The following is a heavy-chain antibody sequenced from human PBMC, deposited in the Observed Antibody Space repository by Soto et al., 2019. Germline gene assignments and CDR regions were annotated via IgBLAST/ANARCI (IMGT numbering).Heavy chain of an antibody. Sequence: EVQLVQSGAEVKKPGESLRISCKGSGYRFTSNLISWVRQMPGKGLEWMGRIDPSDSYTNYSPSFQGHVTISADKSSSTAYLQVRSVKASDTDMYYCATYENYEMDVWGQGTTVTVCS. CDR1: GYRFTSNL. CDR3: ATYENYEMDV. D-gene: IGHD2-21*01. V-gene: IGHV5-10-1*01. CDR2: IDPSDSYT. J-gene: IGHJ6*02.